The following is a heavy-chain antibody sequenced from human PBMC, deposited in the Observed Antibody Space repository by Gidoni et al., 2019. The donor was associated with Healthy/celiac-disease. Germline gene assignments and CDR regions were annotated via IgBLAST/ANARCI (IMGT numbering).Heavy chain of an antibody. CDR2: ISSSSSTI. CDR3: ARDTKGQWLVQFGAFDI. D-gene: IGHD6-19*01. V-gene: IGHV3-48*02. Sequence: EVQLVESGGGLVQPGGSLRLSCAASGFTFSSCSMNWVRQAPGKGLEWFSYISSSSSTIYYADSVKGRFTISRDNAKNSLYLQMNSLRDEDTAVYYCARDTKGQWLVQFGAFDIWGQGTMVTVSS. CDR1: GFTFSSCS. J-gene: IGHJ3*02.